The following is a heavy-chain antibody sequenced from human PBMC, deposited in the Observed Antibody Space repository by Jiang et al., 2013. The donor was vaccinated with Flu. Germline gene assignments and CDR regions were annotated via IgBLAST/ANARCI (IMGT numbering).Heavy chain of an antibody. CDR3: ARDLALTMVRGVINNRYFQH. D-gene: IGHD3-10*01. CDR2: INPSGGST. V-gene: IGHV1-46*01. Sequence: GLEWMGIINPSGGSTSYAQKFQGRVTMTRDTSTSTVYMELSSLRSEDTAVYYCARDLALTMVRGVINNRYFQHWGQGTLVTVSS. J-gene: IGHJ1*01.